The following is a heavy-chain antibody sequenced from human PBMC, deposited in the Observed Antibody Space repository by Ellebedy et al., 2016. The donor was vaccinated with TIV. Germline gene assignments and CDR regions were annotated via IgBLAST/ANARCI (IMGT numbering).Heavy chain of an antibody. CDR3: AREKVAATGYGMDV. J-gene: IGHJ6*02. CDR1: GGSVSSGSYY. V-gene: IGHV4-61*01. Sequence: SETLSLXXTVSGGSVSSGSYYWSWIRQPPGKGVEWIGYIYYSGSTNYNPSLKSRVTISVDTSKNQFSLKLSSVTAADTAVYYCAREKVAATGYGMDVWGQGTTVTVSS. CDR2: IYYSGST. D-gene: IGHD2-15*01.